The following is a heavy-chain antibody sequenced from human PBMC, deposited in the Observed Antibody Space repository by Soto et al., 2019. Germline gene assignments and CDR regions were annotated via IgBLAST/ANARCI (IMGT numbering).Heavy chain of an antibody. D-gene: IGHD6-13*01. CDR2: IYYSGST. Sequence: SETLSLTCTVSGGSISSGGYYWSWIRQHPGKGLEWIGYIYYSGSTYYNPSLKSRVTISVDTSKNQFSLKLSSVTAADTAVYYCARVRRPQSPIGAAARRHLFDPWGQGTLVTVSS. CDR1: GGSISSGGYY. J-gene: IGHJ5*02. V-gene: IGHV4-31*03. CDR3: ARVRRPQSPIGAAARRHLFDP.